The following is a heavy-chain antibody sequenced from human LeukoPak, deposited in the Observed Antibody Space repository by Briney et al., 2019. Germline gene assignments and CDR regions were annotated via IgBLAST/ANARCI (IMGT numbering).Heavy chain of an antibody. CDR1: GFTFSSYA. D-gene: IGHD3-22*01. J-gene: IGHJ4*02. CDR2: ISGSGSST. Sequence: GGSLRLSCTASGFTFSSYAMSWVRQAPGKGLEWVSAISGSGSSTYYADSVKGRFTISRDNSKNTLYLQMNSLRAEDTAVYYCAKERSVYYDSSGYSGFDYWGQGTLVTVSS. CDR3: AKERSVYYDSSGYSGFDY. V-gene: IGHV3-23*01.